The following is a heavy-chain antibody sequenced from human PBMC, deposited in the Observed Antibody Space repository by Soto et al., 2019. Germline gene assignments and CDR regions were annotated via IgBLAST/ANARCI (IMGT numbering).Heavy chain of an antibody. V-gene: IGHV3-30*18. Sequence: GGSLRLSCAASGFTFSSYGMHWVRQAPGKGLEWVAVISYDGSNKYYADSVKGRFTISRDNSKNTLYLQMNSLRAEDTAVYYCAKIVVHRGGMDVWGQGTTVTVSS. J-gene: IGHJ6*02. D-gene: IGHD1-26*01. CDR2: ISYDGSNK. CDR3: AKIVVHRGGMDV. CDR1: GFTFSSYG.